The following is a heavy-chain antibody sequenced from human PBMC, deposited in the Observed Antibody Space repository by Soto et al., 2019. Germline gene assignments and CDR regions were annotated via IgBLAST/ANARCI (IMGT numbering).Heavy chain of an antibody. D-gene: IGHD6-19*01. CDR2: ISGSGGST. Sequence: PGGSLRLSCAASGFTFSSYAMSWVRQAPGKGLEWVSAISGSGGSTYYADSVKGRFTISRDKSKNTLYLQMNSLRAEDTAVYYCAKSFTPQAVAGTALEYWGQGTLVTVSS. J-gene: IGHJ4*02. CDR1: GFTFSSYA. CDR3: AKSFTPQAVAGTALEY. V-gene: IGHV3-23*01.